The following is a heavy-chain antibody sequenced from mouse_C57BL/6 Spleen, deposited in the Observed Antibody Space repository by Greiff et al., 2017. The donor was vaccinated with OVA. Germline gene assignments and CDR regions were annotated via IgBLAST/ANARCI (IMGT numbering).Heavy chain of an antibody. Sequence: EVKLVESGGGLVQPGGSLSLSCAASGFTFTDYYMSWVRQPPGKALEWLGFIRNKANGYTTEYSASVKGRFTISRDNSQSILYLQMNALRAEDSATYYCARGGFYYYAMDYWGQGTSVTVSS. J-gene: IGHJ4*01. V-gene: IGHV7-3*01. CDR3: ARGGFYYYAMDY. CDR2: IRNKANGYTT. CDR1: GFTFTDYY.